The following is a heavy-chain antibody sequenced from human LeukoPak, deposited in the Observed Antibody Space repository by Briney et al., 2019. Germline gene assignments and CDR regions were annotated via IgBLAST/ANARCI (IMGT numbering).Heavy chain of an antibody. D-gene: IGHD6-19*01. J-gene: IGHJ3*02. CDR2: TYYRSKWYS. CDR1: GDSVSRNNAG. CDR3: ARGGLISLASTPLGAFDI. V-gene: IGHV6-1*01. Sequence: SQTLSLTCAISGDSVSRNNAGWSRIRQSPSRGLEWLGRTYYRSKWYSDFAPSMRNRITINPDTSKNQFSLQLNSVTPEDTAVYYCARGGLISLASTPLGAFDIWGQGTMVSVSS.